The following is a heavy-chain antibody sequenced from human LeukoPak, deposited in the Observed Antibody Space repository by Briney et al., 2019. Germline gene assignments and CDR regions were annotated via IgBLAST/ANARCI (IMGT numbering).Heavy chain of an antibody. Sequence: SETLSLTCAVYGGSFSGYYWSWIRQPPGKGLEWIGEINHSGSTNYNPSLKSRVTISVDTSKNQLSLKLGSVTAADTAVYYCARAVATITSYYNYYMDVWGKGTTVTVSS. V-gene: IGHV4-34*01. J-gene: IGHJ6*03. D-gene: IGHD5-12*01. CDR3: ARAVATITSYYNYYMDV. CDR2: INHSGST. CDR1: GGSFSGYY.